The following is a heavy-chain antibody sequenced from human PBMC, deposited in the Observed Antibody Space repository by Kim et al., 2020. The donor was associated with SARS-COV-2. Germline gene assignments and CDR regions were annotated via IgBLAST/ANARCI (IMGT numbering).Heavy chain of an antibody. D-gene: IGHD3-10*01. CDR1: GGSISSYY. CDR3: ARGNYYGSGSYYNVLGVMSKIWFDP. V-gene: IGHV4-59*01. J-gene: IGHJ5*02. Sequence: SETLSLTCTVSGGSISSYYWSWIRQPPGKGLEWIGYIYYSGSTNYNPSLKSRVTISVDTSKNQFSLKLSSVTAADTAVYYCARGNYYGSGSYYNVLGVMSKIWFDPWGQGTLVTVSS. CDR2: IYYSGST.